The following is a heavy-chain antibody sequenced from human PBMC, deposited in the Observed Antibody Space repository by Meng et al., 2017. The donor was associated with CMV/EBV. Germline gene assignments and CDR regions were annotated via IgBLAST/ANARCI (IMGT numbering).Heavy chain of an antibody. Sequence: ASVKVSCKASGYTFTGYYMHWVRQAPGQGLEWMGWINPNSGGTNYAQKFQGRVTMTRDTSISTAYMKLSRLRSDDTAVYYCARQVSIAARPNYYGMDVWGQGTTVTVSS. D-gene: IGHD6-6*01. CDR1: GYTFTGYY. V-gene: IGHV1-2*02. CDR2: INPNSGGT. CDR3: ARQVSIAARPNYYGMDV. J-gene: IGHJ6*02.